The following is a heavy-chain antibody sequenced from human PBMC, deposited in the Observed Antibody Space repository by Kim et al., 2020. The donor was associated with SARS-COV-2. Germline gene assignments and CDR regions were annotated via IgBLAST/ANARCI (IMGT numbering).Heavy chain of an antibody. D-gene: IGHD6-13*01. CDR3: ARRPRIAAAVYYFDY. Sequence: PSFQGQVTISADKSISTAYLQWSSLKASDTAMYYCARRPRIAAAVYYFDYWGQGTLVTVSS. J-gene: IGHJ4*02. V-gene: IGHV5-51*01.